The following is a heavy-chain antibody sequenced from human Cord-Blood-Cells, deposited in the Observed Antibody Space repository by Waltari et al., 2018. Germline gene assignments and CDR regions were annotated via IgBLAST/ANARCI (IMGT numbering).Heavy chain of an antibody. V-gene: IGHV3-30-3*01. CDR1: GFTFSSYA. J-gene: IGHJ4*02. CDR3: ARDPRLGFDY. D-gene: IGHD7-27*01. Sequence: QVQLVESGGGVVQPGRSLRLSCAASGFTFSSYAMHWVRQAPGRGLGWVAVRAYDGINKYYADSVKGRFTISRENSKNTRYLQRNSLRAEDTAVYYCARDPRLGFDYWGQGTLVTVSS. CDR2: RAYDGINK.